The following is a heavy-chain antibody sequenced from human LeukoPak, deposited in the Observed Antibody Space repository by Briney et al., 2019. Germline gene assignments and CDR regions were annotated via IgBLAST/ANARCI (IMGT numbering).Heavy chain of an antibody. D-gene: IGHD6-13*01. CDR1: GYTFTSYG. V-gene: IGHV1-18*01. J-gene: IGHJ4*02. Sequence: ASVKVSCKASGYTFTSYGISWVRQAPGQGLEWMGWISAYNGNTNYVQKLQGRLTMTTDTSTSTAYMELRSLRSHDTAVYYCATGIAAAGADYWGQGTLVTVSS. CDR3: ATGIAAAGADY. CDR2: ISAYNGNT.